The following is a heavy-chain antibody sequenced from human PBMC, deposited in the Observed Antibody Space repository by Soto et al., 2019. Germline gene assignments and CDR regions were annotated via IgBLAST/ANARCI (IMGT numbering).Heavy chain of an antibody. J-gene: IGHJ3*02. CDR2: ISGSGGST. V-gene: IGHV3-23*01. D-gene: IGHD4-17*01. Sequence: GGSLRLSCAASGFTFSSYAMTWVRQAPGKGLEWVSGISGSGGSTYYADSVKGRFTISRDNSKKTLYLQMNSLRAEDTAVYYCAKDSYTVTDAFDIWGQGTMVTVSS. CDR3: AKDSYTVTDAFDI. CDR1: GFTFSSYA.